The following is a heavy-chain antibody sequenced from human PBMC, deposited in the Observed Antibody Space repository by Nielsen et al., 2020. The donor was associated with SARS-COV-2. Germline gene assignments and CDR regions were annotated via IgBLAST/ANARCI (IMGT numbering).Heavy chain of an antibody. CDR1: GYSFSSIS. D-gene: IGHD6-19*01. J-gene: IGHJ4*02. CDR3: ATEPAVAGQGRLDY. Sequence: ASVKVSCKASGYSFSSISINWVRQAPGQGLAWMGWISTRTGNPTYAQGFTGRFVLSLDTSVSTAYLEITSLRGEDTAVYYCATEPAVAGQGRLDYWGQGSLVTVST. CDR2: ISTRTGNP. V-gene: IGHV7-4-1*02.